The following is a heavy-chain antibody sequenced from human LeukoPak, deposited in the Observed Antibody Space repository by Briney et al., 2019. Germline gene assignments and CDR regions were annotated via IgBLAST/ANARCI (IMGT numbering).Heavy chain of an antibody. CDR2: IIPIFGIE. J-gene: IGHJ6*03. CDR1: GGTFSSYT. V-gene: IGHV1-69*02. CDR3: ARLYYYDSSGYQGGYYYRDV. Sequence: SVKVSCKASGGTFSSYTISWVRQAPGKGLEWMGRIIPIFGIENYAQKLQGRDTITADKSTSTAYMELRSLRSEDTAVYYCARLYYYDSSGYQGGYYYRDVWGKGTTLTVP. D-gene: IGHD3-22*01.